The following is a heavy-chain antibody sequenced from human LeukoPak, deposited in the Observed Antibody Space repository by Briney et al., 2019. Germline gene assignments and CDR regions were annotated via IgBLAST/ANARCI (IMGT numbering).Heavy chain of an antibody. J-gene: IGHJ4*02. CDR1: GFTFSSYW. V-gene: IGHV3-7*01. CDR3: ARGHGDYNGYFDY. Sequence: GGSLRLSCAASGFTFSSYWMSWVRQAPGKGLEWVANIKQDGSEKYYVDSVKGRFTISRDNAKNSLYLQMNSLRAEDTAVYYCARGHGDYNGYFDYWGQGTLVTVSS. D-gene: IGHD4-17*01. CDR2: IKQDGSEK.